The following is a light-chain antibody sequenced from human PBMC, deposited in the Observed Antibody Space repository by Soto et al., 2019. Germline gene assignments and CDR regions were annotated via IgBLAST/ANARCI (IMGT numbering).Light chain of an antibody. CDR2: DAS. CDR1: QSVNTY. CDR3: QQGNNWPSYT. Sequence: EIVLTQSPATLSLSPGERAIFSCRASQSVNTYLAWYQQKPGQAPRLLIYDASNRATGIPARFSGSGSGTDFTLTISSLETEDFAVYYCQQGNNWPSYTIGQGTKLEIK. V-gene: IGKV3-11*01. J-gene: IGKJ2*01.